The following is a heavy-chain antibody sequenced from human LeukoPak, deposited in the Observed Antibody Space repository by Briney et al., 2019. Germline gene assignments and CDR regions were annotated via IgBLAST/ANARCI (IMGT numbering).Heavy chain of an antibody. CDR1: GGSFSGYY. J-gene: IGHJ5*02. CDR2: INHSGST. Sequence: SETLSLTCAVYGGSFSGYYWSWTRQPPGKGLEWIGEINHSGSTNYNPSLKSRVTISVDTSKNQFSLKLSSVTAADTAVYYCARGDIVVVPAALDSRSFEFDPWGQGTLVTVSS. V-gene: IGHV4-34*01. D-gene: IGHD2-2*01. CDR3: ARGDIVVVPAALDSRSFEFDP.